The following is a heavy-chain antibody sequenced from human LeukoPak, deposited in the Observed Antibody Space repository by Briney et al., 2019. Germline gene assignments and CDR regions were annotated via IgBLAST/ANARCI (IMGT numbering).Heavy chain of an antibody. D-gene: IGHD3-10*01. CDR1: GYSFTSYW. CDR3: VRRDGQFASFDY. CDR2: IYPGDTDI. V-gene: IGHV5-51*01. Sequence: GESLKISCKGSGYSFTSYWIGWVRQMSGKGLEWMGIIYPGDTDIRYSPGLQGQVTISADKSISTAYLQWSSLKASDTAMYYCVRRDGQFASFDYWGQGTLVTVSS. J-gene: IGHJ4*02.